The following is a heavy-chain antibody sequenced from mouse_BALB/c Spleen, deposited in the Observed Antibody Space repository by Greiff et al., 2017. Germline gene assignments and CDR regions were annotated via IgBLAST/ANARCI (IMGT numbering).Heavy chain of an antibody. Sequence: VQLQQPGAELVKPGASVKLSCKASGYTFTSYWMHWVKQRPGQGLEWIGEINPSNGRTNYNEKFKSKATLTVDKSSSTAYMQLSSLTSEDSAVYYCARRGYGYEDAMDYWGQGTSVTVSS. CDR3: ARRGYGYEDAMDY. J-gene: IGHJ4*01. D-gene: IGHD1-2*01. V-gene: IGHV1S81*02. CDR2: INPSNGRT. CDR1: GYTFTSYW.